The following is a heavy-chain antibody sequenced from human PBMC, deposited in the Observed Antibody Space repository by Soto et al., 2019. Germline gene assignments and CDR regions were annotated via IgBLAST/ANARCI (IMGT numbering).Heavy chain of an antibody. CDR2: VYATGTT. CDR3: VRDGSKSLRDWFDP. CDR1: GGSISKFY. J-gene: IGHJ5*02. V-gene: IGHV4-4*07. Sequence: TSETLSLTCNVSGGSISKFYWAWIRKTAGNGLEWMGCVYATGTTDYNPSLRSRVAMSVDISKKTFSLRLRSVTGADSGVYYCVRDGSKSLRDWFDPWGQGILVTVSS.